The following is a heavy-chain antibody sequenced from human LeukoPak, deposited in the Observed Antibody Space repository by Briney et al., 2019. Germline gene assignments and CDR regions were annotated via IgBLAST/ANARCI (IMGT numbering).Heavy chain of an antibody. J-gene: IGHJ4*02. CDR1: GGSISSSSYY. V-gene: IGHV4-39*01. CDR2: IYYSGST. Sequence: SETLSLTCTVSGGSISSSSYYWGWIRQPPGKGLEWIGSIYYSGSTYYNPSPKSRVTISVDTSKNQFSLKLSSVTAADTAVYYCARLAFRNYGFDYWGQGTLVTVSS. CDR3: ARLAFRNYGFDY. D-gene: IGHD1-14*01.